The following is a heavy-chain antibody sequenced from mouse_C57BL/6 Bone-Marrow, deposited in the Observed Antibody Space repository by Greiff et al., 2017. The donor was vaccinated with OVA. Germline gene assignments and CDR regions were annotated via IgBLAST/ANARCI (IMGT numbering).Heavy chain of an antibody. CDR2: ISSGGSYT. CDR1: GFTFSSYG. V-gene: IGHV5-6*01. CDR3: ARPYSASFAY. Sequence: EVQLVESGGDLVKPGGSLKLSCAASGFTFSSYGMSWVRQTPDKRLEWVATISSGGSYTYYPDSVKGRFPISRDNAKNTLYLQMSSMKSEDTAMYYCARPYSASFAYWGQGTLVTVSA. D-gene: IGHD6-5*01. J-gene: IGHJ3*01.